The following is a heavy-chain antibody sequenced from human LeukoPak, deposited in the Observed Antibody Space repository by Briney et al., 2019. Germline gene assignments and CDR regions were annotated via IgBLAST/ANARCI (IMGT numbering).Heavy chain of an antibody. CDR3: ASLPEPRLHSDFDY. J-gene: IGHJ4*02. CDR2: IIPILGIA. Sequence: SVKVSCTASGGTFSSYAIGWVRQAPGQGLAWMGRIIPILGIANYAQKFQGRVTITADKSTSTAYMKLSSLRSEDTAVYYCASLPEPRLHSDFDYWGQGTLVTVSS. V-gene: IGHV1-69*04. CDR1: GGTFSSYA. D-gene: IGHD1-14*01.